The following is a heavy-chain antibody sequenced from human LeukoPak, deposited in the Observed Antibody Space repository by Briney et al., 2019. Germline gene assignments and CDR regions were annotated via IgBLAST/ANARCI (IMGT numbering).Heavy chain of an antibody. CDR1: GGSISSSNW. CDR2: IYHCGST. Sequence: SRTLSLTCAVSGGSISSSNWWSWVRQPPRKGLEGMGEIYHCGSTNYNQSLKSRLTISGDNSKNKLYLKLRTVTAADTAVYFFARDCRGALVRGVMLDWGQGTLVSASS. D-gene: IGHD3-10*01. J-gene: IGHJ4*02. V-gene: IGHV4-4*02. CDR3: ARDCRGALVRGVMLD.